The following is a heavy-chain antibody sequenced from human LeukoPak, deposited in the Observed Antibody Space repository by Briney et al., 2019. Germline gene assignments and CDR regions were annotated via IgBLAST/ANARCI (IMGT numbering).Heavy chain of an antibody. CDR3: ATGTSGVGAIR. D-gene: IGHD1-26*01. V-gene: IGHV1-24*01. Sequence: SVKVSCKVSGYTLTELYMHWLRQAPGKGLEWMGGFYPEDGETIYAQKCQGRVTMTEDTSTDTAYMELSSLRSEDTAVEYCATGTSGVGAIRWGQGTLVTVSS. CDR1: GYTLTELY. CDR2: FYPEDGET. J-gene: IGHJ4*02.